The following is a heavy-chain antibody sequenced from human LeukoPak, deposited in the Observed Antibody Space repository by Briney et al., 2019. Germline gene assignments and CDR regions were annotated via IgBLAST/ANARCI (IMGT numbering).Heavy chain of an antibody. CDR3: ARDNEYSSTVFDY. J-gene: IGHJ4*02. CDR1: GFTFSSYA. D-gene: IGHD6-6*01. CDR2: ISYDGSNK. V-gene: IGHV3-30*04. Sequence: GVSLRLSYAASGFTFSSYAMHWVRQAPGKGLEAGAVISYDGSNKYYADSVKRRFTISRDNYKNTLYLQMNSLRAEDTDVYYCARDNEYSSTVFDYWGQGTLVTVSS.